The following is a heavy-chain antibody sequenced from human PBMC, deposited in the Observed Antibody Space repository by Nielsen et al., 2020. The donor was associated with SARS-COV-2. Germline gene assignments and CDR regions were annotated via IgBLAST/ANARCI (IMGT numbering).Heavy chain of an antibody. CDR1: GFTFSSYG. CDR2: IWYDGSNK. J-gene: IGHJ4*02. Sequence: GESLKISCAASGFTFSSYGMHWVRQAPGKRLEWVAVIWYDGSNKYYADSVKGRFTISRDNSKNTLYLQMNSLRAEDTAVYYCAREGVVTATSGFDYWGQGTLVTVST. D-gene: IGHD2-21*02. V-gene: IGHV3-33*01. CDR3: AREGVVTATSGFDY.